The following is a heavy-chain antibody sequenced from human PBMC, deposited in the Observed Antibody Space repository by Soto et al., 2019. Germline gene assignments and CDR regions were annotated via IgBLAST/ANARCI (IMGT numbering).Heavy chain of an antibody. CDR2: IRSKADSYAT. J-gene: IGHJ4*02. V-gene: IGHV3-73*02. Sequence: EVQLVESGGGLVQPGGSLKLSCAASGFTFSGSNVHWVRQASGKGLEWVGRIRSKADSYATAYAVSVTGRFAISRDDSKNAAYLQMNRLRTEDTAVYYCTRLVEWGPGDNFEYWGQGTLVTVSS. CDR1: GFTFSGSN. D-gene: IGHD1-26*01. CDR3: TRLVEWGPGDNFEY.